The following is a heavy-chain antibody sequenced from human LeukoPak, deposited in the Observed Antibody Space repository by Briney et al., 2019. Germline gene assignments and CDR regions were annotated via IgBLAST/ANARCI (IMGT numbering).Heavy chain of an antibody. J-gene: IGHJ6*02. V-gene: IGHV4-61*01. CDR3: ARSREYYYGMDV. Sequence: RASETLSLTCTVSGGSIRSSYYYWSWIRQPPGRGLEWVGYIHYSGSTNYNPSLKSRVTISVDTSKNQFSLKVTSVTAADTAIYYCARSREYYYGMDVWGQGTTVIVSS. CDR1: GGSIRSSYYY. CDR2: IHYSGST.